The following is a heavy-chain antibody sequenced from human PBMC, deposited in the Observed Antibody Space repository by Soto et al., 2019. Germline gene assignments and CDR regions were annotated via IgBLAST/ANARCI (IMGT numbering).Heavy chain of an antibody. CDR3: ARDADSAFDI. J-gene: IGHJ3*02. CDR1: GYTFTSYG. CDR2: INACNGNT. D-gene: IGHD2-15*01. V-gene: IGHV1-18*01. Sequence: ASVKVSCKASGYTFTSYGISWVRQAPGQRLEWMGWINACNGNTNYSQKFQGRVTITRDTSASTAYMELSSLRSEDTAVYYCARDADSAFDIWGQGTMVT.